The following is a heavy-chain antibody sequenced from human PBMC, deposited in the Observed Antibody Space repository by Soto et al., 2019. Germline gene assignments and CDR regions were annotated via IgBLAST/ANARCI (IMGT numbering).Heavy chain of an antibody. D-gene: IGHD3-10*01. CDR3: AKNYGSGHNYYYYYMDV. CDR1: GFTFSSYG. J-gene: IGHJ6*03. V-gene: IGHV3-30*18. CDR2: ISYDGSNK. Sequence: GGSLRLSCAASGFTFSSYGMHWVRQAPGKGLEWVAVISYDGSNKYYADSVKGRFTISRDNSKNTLYLQMNSLRAEDTAVYYCAKNYGSGHNYYYYYMDVWGKGTTVTVSS.